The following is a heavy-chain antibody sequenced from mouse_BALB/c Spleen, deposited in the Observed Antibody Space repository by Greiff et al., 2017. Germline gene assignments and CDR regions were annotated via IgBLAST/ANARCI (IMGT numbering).Heavy chain of an antibody. J-gene: IGHJ4*01. CDR2: IWSGGST. D-gene: IGHD2-4*01. CDR3: ARSDYDGYYAMDY. Sequence: QVQLKESGPGLVQPSQSLSITCTVSGFSLTSYGVHWVRQSPGKGLEWLGVIWSGGSTDYNAAFISRLSISKDNSKSQVFFKMNSLQANDTAIYYCARSDYDGYYAMDYWGQGTSVTVSS. V-gene: IGHV2-2*02. CDR1: GFSLTSYG.